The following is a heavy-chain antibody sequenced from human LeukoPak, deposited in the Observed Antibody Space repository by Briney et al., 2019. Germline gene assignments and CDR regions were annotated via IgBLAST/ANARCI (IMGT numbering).Heavy chain of an antibody. CDR1: GGTFSSYA. CDR2: IIPILGIA. CDR3: ARDADSYGLDY. D-gene: IGHD5-18*01. V-gene: IGHV1-69*04. J-gene: IGHJ4*02. Sequence: SVKVSCKASGGTFSSYAISWVRQAPGQGLEWMGRIIPILGIANYAQKFQGRVTITADKSTSTAYMELSSLRSEDTAVYYCARDADSYGLDYWGQGTLVTVSS.